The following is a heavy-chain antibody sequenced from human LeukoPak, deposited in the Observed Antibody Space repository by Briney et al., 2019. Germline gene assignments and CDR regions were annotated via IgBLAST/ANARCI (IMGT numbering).Heavy chain of an antibody. Sequence: PGGSLRLSCVGSGFTFSDYWMTWVRQAPGKGLECVANIRYDGNEKYYVDSLKGRFTISRDNAENSLYLHIDSLGTDDTALYYCARDRRRGVAGNGLDVWGQGTTVTVSS. CDR1: GFTFSDYW. J-gene: IGHJ6*02. CDR3: ARDRRRGVAGNGLDV. CDR2: IRYDGNEK. D-gene: IGHD2-15*01. V-gene: IGHV3-7*01.